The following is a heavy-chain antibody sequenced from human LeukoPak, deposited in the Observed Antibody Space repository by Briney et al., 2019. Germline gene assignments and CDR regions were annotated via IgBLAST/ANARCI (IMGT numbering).Heavy chain of an antibody. Sequence: SVKVSCKASGGTFSSYAISWVRQAPGQGLEWMGGIIPIFGTANYAQKFQGRVTITADESTSTAYMELSSLRSEDTAVYYCARPRYCSGGSCDDAFDIWGQGTMVTVSS. D-gene: IGHD2-15*01. CDR3: ARPRYCSGGSCDDAFDI. CDR2: IIPIFGTA. J-gene: IGHJ3*02. CDR1: GGTFSSYA. V-gene: IGHV1-69*13.